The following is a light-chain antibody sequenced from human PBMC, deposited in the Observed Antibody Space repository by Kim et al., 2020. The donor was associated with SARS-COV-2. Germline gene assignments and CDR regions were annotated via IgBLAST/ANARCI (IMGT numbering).Light chain of an antibody. J-gene: IGLJ2*01. CDR3: SSYTTTRVLL. CDR1: NSDIGDYKY. CDR2: DVN. V-gene: IGLV2-14*03. Sequence: GQSVTISCAGSNSDIGDYKYASWYQQHPGRAPQLVIYDVNERPSGVSPRFSGSKSGNTASLTISGLRAEDEAYYYCSSYTTTRVLLFGGGTQLTVL.